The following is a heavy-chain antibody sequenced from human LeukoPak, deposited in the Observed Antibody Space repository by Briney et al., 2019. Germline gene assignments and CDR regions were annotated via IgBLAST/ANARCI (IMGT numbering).Heavy chain of an antibody. V-gene: IGHV4-34*01. CDR1: GGSFSGYF. Sequence: SETLSLTCGVYGGSFSGYFWSWIRQHPGKGLEWLGEINHSGSTNYNPSLKTRVTISVDTSKNQFSLKLSSVTAADTAVYYCARRLLGYCSGGSCYSGYFQHWGQGTLVTVS. J-gene: IGHJ1*01. CDR2: INHSGST. D-gene: IGHD2-15*01. CDR3: ARRLLGYCSGGSCYSGYFQH.